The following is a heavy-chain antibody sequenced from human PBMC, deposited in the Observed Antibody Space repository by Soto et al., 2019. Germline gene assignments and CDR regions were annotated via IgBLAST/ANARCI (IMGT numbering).Heavy chain of an antibody. V-gene: IGHV3-53*01. D-gene: IGHD6-13*01. CDR1: GFTVSSNY. J-gene: IGHJ4*02. CDR3: ARDSDIAAAGTDY. Sequence: GGSLRLSCAASGFTVSSNYMSWVRQAPGKGLEWVSVIYSGGSTYYADSVKGRFTISRDNSKNTLYLQMNSLRAEDTAVYYCARDSDIAAAGTDYWGQGTLVTVSS. CDR2: IYSGGST.